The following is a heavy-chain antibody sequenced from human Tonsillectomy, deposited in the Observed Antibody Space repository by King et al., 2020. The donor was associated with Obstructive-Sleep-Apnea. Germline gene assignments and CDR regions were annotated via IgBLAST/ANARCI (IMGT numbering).Heavy chain of an antibody. D-gene: IGHD3-10*01. Sequence: VQLVESGGGVVQPGRSLRLSCAASGFTFSTYGMHWARQAPGKGLEWVAVISYDGTNKLYADSLKGRCTISRDNSKNTLYLQLNSLRPEDTAVYYCATDHYPYYYGSGKYFLDFWGQGTLVTVSS. J-gene: IGHJ4*02. V-gene: IGHV3-30*03. CDR1: GFTFSTYG. CDR2: ISYDGTNK. CDR3: ATDHYPYYYGSGKYFLDF.